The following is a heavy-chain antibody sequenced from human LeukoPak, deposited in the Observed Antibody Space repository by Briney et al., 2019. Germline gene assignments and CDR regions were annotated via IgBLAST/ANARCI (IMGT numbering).Heavy chain of an antibody. V-gene: IGHV3-23*01. J-gene: IGHJ4*02. D-gene: IGHD5-12*01. CDR2: ISCSGGST. Sequence: PGGSLRLSCAASGFTFSSHAMSGVRQAPGKGREWGSGISCSGGSTYYADSVKGRLTISRDDSKNTLYLPMNSLRGEDTAVYYCAKGAATMGDCWGQGILVTVS. CDR1: GFTFSSHA. CDR3: AKGAATMGDC.